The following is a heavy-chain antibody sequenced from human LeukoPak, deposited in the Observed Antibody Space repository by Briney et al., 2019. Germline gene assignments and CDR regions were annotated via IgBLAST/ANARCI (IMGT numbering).Heavy chain of an antibody. J-gene: IGHJ6*02. CDR1: GGTFSSYT. V-gene: IGHV1-69*01. CDR2: IIPIFGTA. CDR3: ARDQFIAALGMDV. D-gene: IGHD6-6*01. Sequence: SVKVSCKASGGTFSSYTISWVRQAPGQGLEWMGGIIPIFGTANYAQKFQGRVTITADESTSTAYMELSRLRSDDTAVYYCARDQFIAALGMDVWGQGTTVTVSS.